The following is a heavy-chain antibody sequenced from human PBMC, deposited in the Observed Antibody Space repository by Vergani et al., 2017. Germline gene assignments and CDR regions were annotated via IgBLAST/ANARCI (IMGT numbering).Heavy chain of an antibody. CDR2: IYYSGST. V-gene: IGHV4-59*01. CDR1: GGPTSSYY. Sequence: QVHLQESGPGLVKPSETLSLTCIVSGGPTSSYYWRWIRHPPGQGLAWIGYIYYSGSTNYTPSLKIGVTISVDTSKNQFSLKLSSVTAADTAVYYCAREVRSSSPFDYWGQGTLVTVSS. J-gene: IGHJ4*02. CDR3: AREVRSSSPFDY. D-gene: IGHD6-6*01.